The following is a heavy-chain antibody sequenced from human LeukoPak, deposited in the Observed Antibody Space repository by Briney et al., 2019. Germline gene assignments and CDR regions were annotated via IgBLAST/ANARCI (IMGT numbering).Heavy chain of an antibody. D-gene: IGHD2-15*01. CDR2: IIPIFGTA. Sequence: SVKVSCKASGYTLTSYAISWVRQAPGQGLEWMGGIIPIFGTANYAQKFQGRVTITADESTSTAYMELSSLRSEDTAVYYCAREGYCSGGSCYPQSYWGQGTLVTVSS. CDR1: GYTLTSYA. J-gene: IGHJ4*02. V-gene: IGHV1-69*13. CDR3: AREGYCSGGSCYPQSY.